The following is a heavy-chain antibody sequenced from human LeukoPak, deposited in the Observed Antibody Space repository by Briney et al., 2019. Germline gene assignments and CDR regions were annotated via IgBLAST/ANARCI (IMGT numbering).Heavy chain of an antibody. CDR1: GGSFSSYY. D-gene: IGHD3-22*01. CDR2: IYYSGGT. CDR3: ARGSDDSSGGGFDP. Sequence: PSETLSLTCTVSGGSFSSYYWSWIRQPPGKGLEWIGYIYYSGGTNYNPSLKSRVTISVDTSKNQFSLKLSSVTAADTAVYYCARGSDDSSGGGFDPWGQGTLVTVSS. J-gene: IGHJ5*02. V-gene: IGHV4-59*12.